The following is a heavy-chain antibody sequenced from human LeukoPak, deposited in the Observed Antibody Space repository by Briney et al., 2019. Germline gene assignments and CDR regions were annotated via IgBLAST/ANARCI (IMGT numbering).Heavy chain of an antibody. Sequence: GGSLRLSCAASGFSFSSYSMNWVRQAPGKGLEWVSSISSSSSYIYYADSVKGRFTISRDNAKNSLYLQMNSLRAEDTAVYYCAREMGIVVVPAGLDLWGQGTLVSVSS. CDR3: AREMGIVVVPAGLDL. CDR2: ISSSSSYI. CDR1: GFSFSSYS. J-gene: IGHJ5*02. D-gene: IGHD2-2*03. V-gene: IGHV3-21*01.